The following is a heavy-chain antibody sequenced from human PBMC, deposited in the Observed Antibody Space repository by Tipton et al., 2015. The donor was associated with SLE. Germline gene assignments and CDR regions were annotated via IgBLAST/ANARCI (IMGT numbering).Heavy chain of an antibody. D-gene: IGHD4-17*01. Sequence: TLSLTCTVSGGSISSGSYYWSWIRQPAGKGLEWIGHIYTSGSTNYTPSLKSRVTISVDTSKNQFSLKLSSVTAADTAVYYCASSNGDYFDYWGQGTLVTVSS. CDR2: IYTSGST. J-gene: IGHJ4*02. V-gene: IGHV4-61*09. CDR3: ASSNGDYFDY. CDR1: GGSISSGSYY.